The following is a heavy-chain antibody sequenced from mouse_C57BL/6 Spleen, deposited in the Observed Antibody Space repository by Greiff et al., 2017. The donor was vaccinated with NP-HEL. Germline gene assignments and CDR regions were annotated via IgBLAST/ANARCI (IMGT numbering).Heavy chain of an antibody. D-gene: IGHD4-1*01. CDR1: GYTFTDYT. J-gene: IGHJ1*03. V-gene: IGHV1-22*01. CDR2: INPNNGGT. CDR3: GRELTGTSGWYFDV. Sequence: EVKLMESGPELVKPGASVKMSCKASGYTFTDYTMHWVKQSPGKSLEWIGYINPNNGGTSYNEKFKGKATLTVNKSSSTAYMRLRSMTSEESAVYYCGRELTGTSGWYFDVWGTGTTVTVSS.